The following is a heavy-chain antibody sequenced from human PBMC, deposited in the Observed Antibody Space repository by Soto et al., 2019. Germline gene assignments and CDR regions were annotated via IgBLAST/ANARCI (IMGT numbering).Heavy chain of an antibody. V-gene: IGHV5-51*01. CDR3: ARKDKSCYFNWLGP. D-gene: IGHD3-22*01. CDR1: GYKFTSYW. Sequence: GESLKISCRTSGYKFTSYWIAWVRQMPGKGLEWMGIIFPSDSDTRYSPSFQGQVTISADRSTSTVFLQWASLKASDTAVYFCARKDKSCYFNWLGPWGQGTLVTAPQ. J-gene: IGHJ5*02. CDR2: IFPSDSDT.